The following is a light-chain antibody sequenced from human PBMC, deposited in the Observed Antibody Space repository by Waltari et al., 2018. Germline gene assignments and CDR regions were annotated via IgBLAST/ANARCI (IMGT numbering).Light chain of an antibody. Sequence: SYELTQPPSVSVSPGQTATISCSGDKLGDKYACWYQQKPGQSPVLVIYQDNRRPSGILERFSGSNTGNTATLTISGTRAMDEADYYCQAWDSSAAGVFGTGTKVTVL. CDR1: KLGDKY. V-gene: IGLV3-1*01. CDR2: QDN. J-gene: IGLJ1*01. CDR3: QAWDSSAAGV.